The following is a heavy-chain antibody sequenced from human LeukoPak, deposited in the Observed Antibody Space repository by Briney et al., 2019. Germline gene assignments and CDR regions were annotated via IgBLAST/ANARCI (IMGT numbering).Heavy chain of an antibody. V-gene: IGHV4-4*07. CDR3: ARSPNSSGYYYRAFDI. Sequence: PSEILSLTRTVSGGSISSYYWSWIRQPAGRGLEWIGRIYTSGSTNYNPSLKSRVTMSIDTSKNQFSLKLSSVTAADTAVYYCARSPNSSGYYYRAFDIWGQGTMVTVSS. CDR2: IYTSGST. CDR1: GGSISSYY. D-gene: IGHD3-22*01. J-gene: IGHJ3*02.